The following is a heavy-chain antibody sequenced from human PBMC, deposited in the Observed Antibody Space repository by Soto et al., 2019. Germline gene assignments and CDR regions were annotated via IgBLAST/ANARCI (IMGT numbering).Heavy chain of an antibody. CDR2: IYPGDSDT. J-gene: IGHJ6*02. V-gene: IGHV5-51*01. CDR1: GYSFTSYW. CDR3: ARHQIVVVPAAKGYYYYGMDV. Sequence: GESLKISCKGSGYSFTSYWIGWVRQMPGKGLEWMGIIYPGDSDTRYSPSFQGQVTLSADKSISTAYLQWSSLKASDTAMYYCARHQIVVVPAAKGYYYYGMDVWGQGTTVTVSS. D-gene: IGHD2-2*01.